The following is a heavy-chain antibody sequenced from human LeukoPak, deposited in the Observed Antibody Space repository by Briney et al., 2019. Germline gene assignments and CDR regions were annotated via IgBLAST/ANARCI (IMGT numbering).Heavy chain of an antibody. J-gene: IGHJ4*02. CDR1: GFTFSSYN. D-gene: IGHD1-26*01. CDR2: ISSSGGGT. CDR3: AKINSGSYTDY. Sequence: PGGSLRLSCAASGFTFSSYNMSWVRQAPGKGLEWVSSISSSGGGTYYADSVKGRFTISRDNSKNTLSLQMNSLKAEDTAVYYCAKINSGSYTDYWGQGTLVTVSS. V-gene: IGHV3-23*01.